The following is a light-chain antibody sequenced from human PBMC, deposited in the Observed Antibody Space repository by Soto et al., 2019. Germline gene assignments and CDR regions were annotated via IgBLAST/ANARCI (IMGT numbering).Light chain of an antibody. CDR3: RLYITSTTQV. V-gene: IGLV2-14*01. Sequence: QSALAQPASVSWSPGQSITISCTGTSSDVGSYNYVSWYQQHPGKAPKLMIYEIRNRPSGVSDRLSGSNSGKTASLAIFGLQAEDYANYYCRLYITSTTQVFGGGPQLNVL. CDR2: EIR. CDR1: SSDVGSYNY. J-gene: IGLJ2*01.